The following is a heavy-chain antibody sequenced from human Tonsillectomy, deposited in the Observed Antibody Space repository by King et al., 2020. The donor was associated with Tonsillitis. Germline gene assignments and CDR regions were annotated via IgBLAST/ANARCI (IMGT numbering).Heavy chain of an antibody. D-gene: IGHD2-8*02. Sequence: VQLVESGAEVKKPGSSVKVSCKASGGTFSSYAISWVRQAPGQGLEWMGGIIPILRTANYAQKFQGRVTITADESTSTAYMELSSLISEDTAVYYCARVTTGKSQYCYYTMDVWGQGTTVTVSS. V-gene: IGHV1-69*01. CDR1: GGTFSSYA. J-gene: IGHJ6*02. CDR3: ARVTTGKSQYCYYTMDV. CDR2: IIPILRTA.